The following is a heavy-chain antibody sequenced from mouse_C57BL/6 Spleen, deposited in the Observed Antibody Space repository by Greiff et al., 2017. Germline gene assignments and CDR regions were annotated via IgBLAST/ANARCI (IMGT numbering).Heavy chain of an antibody. D-gene: IGHD2-3*01. CDR3: ARGDFYDHDDYYYAMDY. CDR2: INPNNGGT. V-gene: IGHV1-18*01. J-gene: IGHJ4*01. CDR1: GYTFTDYN. Sequence: EVQLQQSGPELVKPGASVKIPCKASGYTFTDYNMDWVKQSHGKSLEWIGDINPNNGGTIYNQKFKGKATLTVDKSSSTAYMELRSLTSEDTAVYYCARGDFYDHDDYYYAMDYWGQGTSVTVSS.